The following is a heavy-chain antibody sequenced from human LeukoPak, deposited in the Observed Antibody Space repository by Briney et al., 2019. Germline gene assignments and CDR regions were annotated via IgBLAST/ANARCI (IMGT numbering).Heavy chain of an antibody. CDR1: GYTFTSYY. CDR3: AREPTVNTYYFDY. J-gene: IGHJ4*02. D-gene: IGHD4-11*01. CDR2: INPSRGST. Sequence: GASVKVSCKASGYTFTSYYMHWVRQAPGQGLEWMGIINPSRGSTTYAQKFQDRVIMTRDTSTNTVYMELSSLRSEDTAVYYCAREPTVNTYYFDYWGQGTLVTVSS. V-gene: IGHV1-46*03.